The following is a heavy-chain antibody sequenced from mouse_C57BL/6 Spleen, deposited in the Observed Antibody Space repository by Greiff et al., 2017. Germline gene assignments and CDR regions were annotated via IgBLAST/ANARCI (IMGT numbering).Heavy chain of an antibody. CDR2: ISYDGSN. CDR1: GYSITSGYY. CDR3: ASFITTVLAFDC. V-gene: IGHV3-6*01. D-gene: IGHD1-1*01. Sequence: ESGPGLVKPSQSLSLTCSVTGYSITSGYYWNWIRQFPGNKLEWMGYISYDGSNNYNPSLKNLISITRDTSKNQFFLKLKSLTTDDTATYNCASFITTVLAFDCWGQGTTLPDSS. J-gene: IGHJ2*01.